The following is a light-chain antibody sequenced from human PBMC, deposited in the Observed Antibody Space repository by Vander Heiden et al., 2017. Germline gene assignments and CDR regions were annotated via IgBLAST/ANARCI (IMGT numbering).Light chain of an antibody. Sequence: HSVLTQPPSASGTPGQTVTISCSGCSPNIGSNTVNWYQQLPGTAPKLLIYSNNQRPSGVPDRFSGSKSGTSASLAISGLQSEDETDYYCAAWDDSLNGWVFGGGTKLTVL. CDR2: SNN. CDR3: AAWDDSLNGWV. V-gene: IGLV1-44*01. CDR1: SPNIGSNT. J-gene: IGLJ3*02.